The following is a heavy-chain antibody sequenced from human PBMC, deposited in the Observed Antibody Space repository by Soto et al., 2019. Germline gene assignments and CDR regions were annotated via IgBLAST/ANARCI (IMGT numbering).Heavy chain of an antibody. D-gene: IGHD3-22*01. CDR2: ISSSSSYI. J-gene: IGHJ2*01. Sequence: GGSLRLSCAASGFTFSSYSMNWVRQAPGKGLEWVSSISSSSSYIYYADSVKGRFTISRDNAKNSLYLQMNSLRAEDTAVYYCARGGGLRYYDSSGYSITNWYFDLWGRGPLVTVSS. V-gene: IGHV3-21*01. CDR1: GFTFSSYS. CDR3: ARGGGLRYYDSSGYSITNWYFDL.